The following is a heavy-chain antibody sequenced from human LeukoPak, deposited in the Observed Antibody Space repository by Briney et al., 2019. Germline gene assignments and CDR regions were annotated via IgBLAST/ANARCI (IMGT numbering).Heavy chain of an antibody. J-gene: IGHJ4*02. CDR3: AREGGPGTTQSYSFDC. CDR1: GFTVSSHY. CDR2: LYSGGST. D-gene: IGHD1-1*01. Sequence: GGSLRLSCAASGFTVSSHYMSWVRQAPGKGLEWVSVLYSGGSTYYADSVKGRFTISRDDSKNTLYLQMNSLRTEDTAVYYCAREGGPGTTQSYSFDCGARGTLVPFSS. V-gene: IGHV3-66*01.